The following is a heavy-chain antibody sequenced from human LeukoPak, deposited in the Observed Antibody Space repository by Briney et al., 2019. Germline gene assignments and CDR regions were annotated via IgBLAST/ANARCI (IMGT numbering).Heavy chain of an antibody. J-gene: IGHJ4*02. CDR3: TRGDGHNFPLGNFDY. CDR1: GGSISRSGYY. V-gene: IGHV4-39*01. Sequence: SETLSLTCTVSGGSISRSGYYWGWLRQPPGKGLEWIGSIYYSGSTYYNPSLKSRVTISVDTSKDQFSLKLSSVTAADTAVYYCTRGDGHNFPLGNFDYWGQGTLVTVSS. CDR2: IYYSGST. D-gene: IGHD7-27*01.